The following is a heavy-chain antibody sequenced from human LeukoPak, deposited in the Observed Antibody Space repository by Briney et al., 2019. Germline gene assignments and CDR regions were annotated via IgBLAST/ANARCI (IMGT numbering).Heavy chain of an antibody. CDR1: GFSFSSHW. CDR2: INQDGSEK. D-gene: IGHD5-24*01. Sequence: GGSLRLSCAASGFSFSSHWMSWVRQAPGKGLEWVANINQDGSEKYYVDSVKGRFTISRDNAKNSLYLQMNSLRAEDTAVYYCASNRDGGDYWGQGTLVTVSS. J-gene: IGHJ4*02. CDR3: ASNRDGGDY. V-gene: IGHV3-7*01.